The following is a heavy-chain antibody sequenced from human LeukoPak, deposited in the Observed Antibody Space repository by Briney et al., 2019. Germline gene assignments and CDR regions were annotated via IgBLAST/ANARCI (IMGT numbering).Heavy chain of an antibody. CDR2: ISYDGNNK. V-gene: IGHV3-30*03. J-gene: IGHJ4*02. CDR3: GHMAGKFQMGFDY. D-gene: IGHD6-19*01. CDR1: GFTFSTTGFTFSSYG. Sequence: PGGSLRLSCAASGFTFSTTGFTFSSYGMNWVRQAPGKGLEWAAVISYDGNNKYYADSVKGRFTISRDNSKNTLYLQMNSLRAEDTAVYYCGHMAGKFQMGFDYWGQGTLVTVSS.